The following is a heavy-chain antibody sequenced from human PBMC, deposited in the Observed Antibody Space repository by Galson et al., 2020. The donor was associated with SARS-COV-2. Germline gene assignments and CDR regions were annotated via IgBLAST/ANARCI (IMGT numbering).Heavy chain of an antibody. D-gene: IGHD2-2*01. CDR2: ISGSGGST. J-gene: IGHJ6*03. Sequence: GESLKISCAASGFTFSSYAMSWVRQAPGKGLEWVSAISGSGGSTYYADPVKGRFTISRDNSKNTLYLQMNSLRAEDTAVYYCARGTTDYYYYYYMDVWGKGTTVTVSS. CDR3: ARGTTDYYYYYYMDV. V-gene: IGHV3-23*01. CDR1: GFTFSSYA.